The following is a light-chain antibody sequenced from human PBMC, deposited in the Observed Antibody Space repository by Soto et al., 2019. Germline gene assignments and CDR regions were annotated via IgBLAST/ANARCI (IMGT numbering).Light chain of an antibody. CDR1: QSVGNN. CDR2: ATS. V-gene: IGKV3-15*01. CDR3: QHYGDWPLT. Sequence: EIVLTQSPATLSVSPGERATLSCRASQSVGNNFAWYQQKPGQAPRLLIFATSTRATGVPARFSGSGSGTEFTLTISSLQSEDFAYYYCQHYGDWPLTFGGGAKVEIE. J-gene: IGKJ4*01.